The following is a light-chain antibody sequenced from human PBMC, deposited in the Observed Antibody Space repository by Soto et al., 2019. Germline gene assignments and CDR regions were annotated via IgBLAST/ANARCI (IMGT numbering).Light chain of an antibody. Sequence: EIVMTQSPATLSVSPGERATLSCRASQSVSSKLVWYQQKPGQPPRFLIYGASTRATGIPARFRGSGSGTDFTLTISRLEPEDVAVYHCQQYSSSSYTFGQGTRLEVK. CDR2: GAS. J-gene: IGKJ5*01. V-gene: IGKV3-15*01. CDR1: QSVSSK. CDR3: QQYSSSSYT.